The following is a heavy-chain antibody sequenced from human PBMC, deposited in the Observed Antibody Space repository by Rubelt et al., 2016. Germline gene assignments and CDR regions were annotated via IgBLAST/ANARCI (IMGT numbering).Heavy chain of an antibody. CDR2: ISYDGSNK. Sequence: VQLVESGGGLVQPGGSLRLSCAASGFTFSSYAMHWVRQAPGKGLEWVAVISYDGSNKYYADSVKGRFTSSRDNSKNKLYLQMNSLRAEETAGYYCAKDPYSAYVVVWFDPWGQGTLVTVSS. CDR1: GFTFSSYA. CDR3: AKDPYSAYVVVWFDP. D-gene: IGHD5-12*01. J-gene: IGHJ5*02. V-gene: IGHV3-30*04.